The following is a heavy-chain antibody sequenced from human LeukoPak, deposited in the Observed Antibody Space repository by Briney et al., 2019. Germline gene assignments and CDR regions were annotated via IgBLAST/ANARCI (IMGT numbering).Heavy chain of an antibody. CDR2: IYSGGST. J-gene: IGHJ6*02. Sequence: GGSLRLSCAASGFSSSTYSMNWVRQAPGKGLEWVSVIYSGGSTYYADSVKGRFTISRDNSKNTLYLQMNSLRAEDTAVYYCARDRWLVSNYYYYGMDVWGQGTTVTVSS. CDR1: GFSSSTYS. CDR3: ARDRWLVSNYYYYGMDV. D-gene: IGHD6-19*01. V-gene: IGHV3-66*01.